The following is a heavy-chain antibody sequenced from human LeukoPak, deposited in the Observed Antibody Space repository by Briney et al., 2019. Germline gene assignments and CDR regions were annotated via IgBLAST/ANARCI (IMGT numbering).Heavy chain of an antibody. Sequence: GGSLRLSCAASGFTFSSYSMNWVRQAPGKGLEWVSHIRSDGTITYADSVKGRFTISRDDAKTSVYLQLNSLRDEDTAIYYCARDNIWAFDIWGQGTMVTVSS. V-gene: IGHV3-48*02. J-gene: IGHJ3*02. D-gene: IGHD2/OR15-2a*01. CDR2: IRSDGTI. CDR1: GFTFSSYS. CDR3: ARDNIWAFDI.